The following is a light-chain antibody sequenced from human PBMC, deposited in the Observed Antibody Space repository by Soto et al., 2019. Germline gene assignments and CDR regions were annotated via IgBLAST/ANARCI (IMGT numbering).Light chain of an antibody. CDR1: QSVSSK. Sequence: EIVITQSPVTLSVSPGERATLSCRASQSVSSKLAWYQQKPGQAPRLLIYGASTRATGIPARFSGSGSGTEFTLSISSLQSEDFAVYYCQQYNNWPQTFGQGTKVDIK. CDR2: GAS. CDR3: QQYNNWPQT. V-gene: IGKV3-15*01. J-gene: IGKJ2*01.